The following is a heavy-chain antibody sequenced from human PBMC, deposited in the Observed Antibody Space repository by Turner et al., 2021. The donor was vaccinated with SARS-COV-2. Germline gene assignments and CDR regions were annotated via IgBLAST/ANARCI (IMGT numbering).Heavy chain of an antibody. CDR2: ISAYNGNT. J-gene: IGHJ5*02. V-gene: IGHV1-18*01. CDR3: AREPFTYYYDSSGNWFDP. CDR1: GYTVASYG. D-gene: IGHD3-22*01. Sequence: QVQLVQSGAEVKKPGASVKVSCKASGYTVASYGISWVRQAPGQGLEWMGWISAYNGNTNYAQKLQRRVTMTTDTSTSTAYMELRSLRSDDTAVYYCAREPFTYYYDSSGNWFDPWGQGTLVTVSS.